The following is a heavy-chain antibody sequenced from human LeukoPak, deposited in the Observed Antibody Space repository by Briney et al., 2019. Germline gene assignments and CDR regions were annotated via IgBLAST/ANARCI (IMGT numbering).Heavy chain of an antibody. D-gene: IGHD3-9*01. CDR1: GYTFTGYY. J-gene: IGHJ4*02. CDR3: ARALRDILTGYYYFDY. V-gene: IGHV1-2*02. Sequence: ASVKVSCKAYGYTFTGYYMHWLRQAPGQGLEWMGWINPDSGGTNYAQKFQGRVTMTRDTSISTAYMELSRLRSDDTAVYYCARALRDILTGYYYFDYWGQGTLVTVSS. CDR2: INPDSGGT.